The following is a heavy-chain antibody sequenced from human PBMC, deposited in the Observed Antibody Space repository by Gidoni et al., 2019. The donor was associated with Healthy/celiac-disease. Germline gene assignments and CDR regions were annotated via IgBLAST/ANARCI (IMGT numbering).Heavy chain of an antibody. CDR3: ARAWFRESSLDY. D-gene: IGHD3-10*01. CDR1: GFTFSSYG. J-gene: IGHJ4*02. Sequence: QVQLVESGGGVVQPGRSLRLSCAASGFTFSSYGMHWVRQAPGKGLEWVAVIWYDGSNKYYADSVKGRFTISRDNSKNTLYLQMNSLRAEDTAVYYCARAWFRESSLDYWGQGTLVTVSS. V-gene: IGHV3-33*01. CDR2: IWYDGSNK.